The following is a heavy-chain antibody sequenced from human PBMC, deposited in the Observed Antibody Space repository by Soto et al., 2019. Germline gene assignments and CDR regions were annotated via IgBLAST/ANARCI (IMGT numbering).Heavy chain of an antibody. D-gene: IGHD2-2*01. V-gene: IGHV4-30-2*01. CDR1: GGSISSGGFS. CDR2: IYHSGST. Sequence: SETLSLTCAVSGGSISSGGFSWSWIRQPPGKGLEWIGYIYHSGSTYYNPSLKSRVTISVDRSKNQFSLKLSSVTAADTAVYYCARVPDRWGQGTLVTV. J-gene: IGHJ5*02. CDR3: ARVPDR.